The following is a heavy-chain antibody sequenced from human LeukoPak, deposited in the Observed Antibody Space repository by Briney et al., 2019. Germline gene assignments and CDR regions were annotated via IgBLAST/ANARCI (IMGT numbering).Heavy chain of an antibody. J-gene: IGHJ4*02. Sequence: SETLSLTCDVYGESFSGYNWRWLRQPPGKGLEWIGDIYHSGSSTYNASLKSRVTISLDTSTNQCCRKRGSVTAAYTAVYDGAREGYSGSYCDAKWGQGTLVTVSS. D-gene: IGHD1-26*01. CDR3: AREGYSGSYCDAK. V-gene: IGHV4-34*01. CDR2: IYHSGSS. CDR1: GESFSGYN.